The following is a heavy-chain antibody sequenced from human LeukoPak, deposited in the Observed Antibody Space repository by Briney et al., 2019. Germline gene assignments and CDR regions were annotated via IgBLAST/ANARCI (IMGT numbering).Heavy chain of an antibody. Sequence: GGTLRLSCAASGFTFSSYAMHWVRQAPGKGLEWVAVISYDGSNKYYADSVKGRFTISRDNSKNTLYLQMNSLRAEDTAVYYCARERAAYYDILTGYYEGYGMDVWGKGTTVTVSS. CDR2: ISYDGSNK. V-gene: IGHV3-30*04. J-gene: IGHJ6*04. D-gene: IGHD3-9*01. CDR1: GFTFSSYA. CDR3: ARERAAYYDILTGYYEGYGMDV.